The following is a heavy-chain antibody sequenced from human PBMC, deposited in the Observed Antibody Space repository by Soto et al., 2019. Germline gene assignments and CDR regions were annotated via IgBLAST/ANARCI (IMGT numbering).Heavy chain of an antibody. V-gene: IGHV3-30*04. CDR3: ARDWNNWNEAGIFDY. J-gene: IGHJ4*02. D-gene: IGHD1-20*01. CDR1: GFIFSSYV. Sequence: GSLRLSCTASGFIFSSYVMHWVRQAPGKGLEWVAVISYDETNKDYADSVKGRFTISRDNSNTLFLQMNSLRPEDTAVCFCARDWNNWNEAGIFDYWGRGTLVTVSS. CDR2: ISYDETNK.